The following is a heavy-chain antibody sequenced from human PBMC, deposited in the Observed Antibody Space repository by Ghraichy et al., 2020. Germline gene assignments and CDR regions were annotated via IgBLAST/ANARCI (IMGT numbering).Heavy chain of an antibody. V-gene: IGHV4-39*01. CDR1: GGSISSISYY. Sequence: SETLSLTCTVSGGSISSISYYWGWIRQPPGKGLEWIGTIYYSGSTYYNPSLKSRVTVSVDTSKNQFSLKLSSVTAADTAVYYCARHVKSIVVVPAATYFDYWGQGTLVTVSS. CDR2: IYYSGST. D-gene: IGHD2-2*01. J-gene: IGHJ4*02. CDR3: ARHVKSIVVVPAATYFDY.